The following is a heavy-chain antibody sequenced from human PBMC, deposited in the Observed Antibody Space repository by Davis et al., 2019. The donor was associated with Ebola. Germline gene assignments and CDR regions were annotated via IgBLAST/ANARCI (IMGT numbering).Heavy chain of an antibody. D-gene: IGHD5-12*01. CDR1: GFTVSSNY. CDR2: ISGSGGST. Sequence: GESLKISCAVSGFTVSSNYMSWVRQAPGKGLEWVSAISGSGGSTYYADSVKGRFTISRDNSKNTLYLQMNSLRAEETAVYYCARSNIVATIKDYWGQGTLVTVSS. V-gene: IGHV3-23*01. J-gene: IGHJ4*02. CDR3: ARSNIVATIKDY.